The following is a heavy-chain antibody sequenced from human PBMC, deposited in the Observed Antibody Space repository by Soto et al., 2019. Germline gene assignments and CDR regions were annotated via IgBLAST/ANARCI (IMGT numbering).Heavy chain of an antibody. J-gene: IGHJ4*02. V-gene: IGHV1-18*01. Sequence: ASVKVSCKPSGYTFTTYGIAWVRQAPGQGLEWMGWISTHNGHTKFAQKLQDRVTLTTDTTTSTAYMELRNLRSDDTAVYYCIRDDCSGDTCYLGHWGQGDLVTVS. CDR1: GYTFTTYG. CDR3: IRDDCSGDTCYLGH. CDR2: ISTHNGHT. D-gene: IGHD2-15*01.